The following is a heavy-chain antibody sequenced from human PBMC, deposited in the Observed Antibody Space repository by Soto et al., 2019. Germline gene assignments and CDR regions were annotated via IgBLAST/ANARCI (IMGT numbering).Heavy chain of an antibody. CDR3: AKTPRPYIAVVPFDY. J-gene: IGHJ4*02. Sequence: GGSLRLSCAASGFTFDDYAMHWVRQAPGKGLEWVSGISWNSGSIGYADSVKGRFTISRDNAKNSLYLQMNSLRAEDTALYYCAKTPRPYIAVVPFDYWGQGTLVTVSS. V-gene: IGHV3-9*01. CDR2: ISWNSGSI. D-gene: IGHD6-19*01. CDR1: GFTFDDYA.